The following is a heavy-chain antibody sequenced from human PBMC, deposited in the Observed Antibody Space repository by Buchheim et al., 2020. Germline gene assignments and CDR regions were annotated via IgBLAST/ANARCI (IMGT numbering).Heavy chain of an antibody. D-gene: IGHD2-15*01. Sequence: QVQLVESGGGVVQPGRSLRLACAASGFTFSSYGMHWVRQAPGKGLEWVAFIRYDGSNKYYADSVKGRFTISRDNSKNPLYLQMNSLRAEDTAVYYCAKGGYCSGGSCPLYYYYGMDVWGQGTT. V-gene: IGHV3-30*02. CDR1: GFTFSSYG. J-gene: IGHJ6*02. CDR2: IRYDGSNK. CDR3: AKGGYCSGGSCPLYYYYGMDV.